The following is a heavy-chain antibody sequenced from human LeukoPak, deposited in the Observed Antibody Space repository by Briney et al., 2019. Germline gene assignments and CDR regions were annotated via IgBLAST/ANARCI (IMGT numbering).Heavy chain of an antibody. Sequence: GGSLRLSCAASGFTFSSYGMHWVRQAPGKGLEWVAAISYDGSNKYYADSVKGRFTISRDNSKNTLYLQMNSLRAEDTAVYYCAKERGCSGGSCYSAAFDIWGQGTMVTVSS. V-gene: IGHV3-30*18. CDR1: GFTFSSYG. CDR3: AKERGCSGGSCYSAAFDI. CDR2: ISYDGSNK. D-gene: IGHD2-15*01. J-gene: IGHJ3*02.